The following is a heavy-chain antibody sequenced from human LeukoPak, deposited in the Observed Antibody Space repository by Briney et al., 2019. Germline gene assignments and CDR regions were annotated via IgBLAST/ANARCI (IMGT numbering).Heavy chain of an antibody. CDR1: GGSFSGYY. V-gene: IGHV4-34*01. Sequence: SETLSLTCAVYGGSFSGYYWSWIRQPPGKGLEWIGEINHSGSTNYNPSLKSRATISVDTSKNQFSLKLSSVTAADTAVYYCARGRVYLYYFDYWGQGTLVTVSS. CDR3: ARGRVYLYYFDY. J-gene: IGHJ4*02. CDR2: INHSGST. D-gene: IGHD5/OR15-5a*01.